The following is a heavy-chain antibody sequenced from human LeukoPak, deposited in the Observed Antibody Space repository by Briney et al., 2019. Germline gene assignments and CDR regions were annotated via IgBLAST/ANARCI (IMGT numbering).Heavy chain of an antibody. CDR2: VSRRSSFI. V-gene: IGHV3-21*01. D-gene: IGHD5-12*01. CDR1: GFTFSSYS. CDR3: ARVSDAYDYFFDY. J-gene: IGHJ4*02. Sequence: GGSLRLSCAASGFTFSSYSMNWVRQAPGKALEWVSSVSRRSSFIFYADSVQGRFTISRDDAKDSLFLQLNSLRAEDTAVYYCARVSDAYDYFFDYWGQGTLVTVSS.